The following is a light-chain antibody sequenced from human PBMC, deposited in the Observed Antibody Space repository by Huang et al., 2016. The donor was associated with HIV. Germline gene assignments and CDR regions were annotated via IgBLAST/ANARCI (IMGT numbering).Light chain of an antibody. V-gene: IGKV3-15*01. CDR1: RSVSTN. J-gene: IGKJ4*01. CDR3: HQYNNWLLS. Sequence: EIVMTQSPATLSVSPGQRVTLSCRANRSVSTNLAWYQQRNGQDPMLLIYVSSTRAPGIPALFSGSGSGTDFSLTISSLQSEDFALYYCHQYNNWLLSFGGGTRV. CDR2: VSS.